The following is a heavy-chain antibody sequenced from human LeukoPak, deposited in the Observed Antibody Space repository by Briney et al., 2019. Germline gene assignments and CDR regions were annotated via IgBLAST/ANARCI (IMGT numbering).Heavy chain of an antibody. CDR3: TTVLSDSSAYYFPLDAFDI. CDR1: GLTFSDHC. J-gene: IGHJ3*02. D-gene: IGHD3-22*01. Sequence: GGSLRLSCAASGLTFSDHCMDWVRQAPGKGLEWVGRTRNKANSYTTEYAASVKGRFTISRDDSKNTLYLQMNSLKTEDTAVYYCTTVLSDSSAYYFPLDAFDIWGQGTMVTVSS. V-gene: IGHV3-72*01. CDR2: TRNKANSYTT.